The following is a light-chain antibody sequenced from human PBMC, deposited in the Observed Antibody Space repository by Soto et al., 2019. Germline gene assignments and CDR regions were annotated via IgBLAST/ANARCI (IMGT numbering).Light chain of an antibody. CDR1: QSVSSSY. V-gene: IGKV3-20*01. CDR3: QQYGSSPYT. CDR2: GAS. J-gene: IGKJ2*01. Sequence: EIVLTQSPGTLSLSPGKRATLSCRASQSVSSSYLAWYQQKPGKAPRLLIYGASSRATGIPDRFSGSGSGTDFTLTISRLEPEDFAVYYCQQYGSSPYTFGQGTKLEIK.